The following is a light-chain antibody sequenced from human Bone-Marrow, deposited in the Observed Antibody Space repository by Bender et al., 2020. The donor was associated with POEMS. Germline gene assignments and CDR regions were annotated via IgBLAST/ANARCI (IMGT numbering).Light chain of an antibody. V-gene: IGLV3-21*02. CDR2: DDK. CDR3: QVWDDGADPWV. CDR1: YIHKQN. J-gene: IGLJ3*02. Sequence: YVLTQPSSVSVAQGQTATITCGGDYIHKQNVHWYQQKAGRTPTLVLFDDKLRPSGVPDRFSGSSSGNTAVLTISRVEAGDEADYYCQVWDDGADPWVFGGGTKLTVL.